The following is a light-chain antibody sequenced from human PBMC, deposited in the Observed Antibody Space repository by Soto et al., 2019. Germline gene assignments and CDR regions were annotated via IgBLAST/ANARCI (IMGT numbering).Light chain of an antibody. CDR3: QQYNNWPSLT. CDR1: QSVSSN. J-gene: IGKJ4*01. CDR2: GAS. V-gene: IGKV3-15*01. Sequence: EIVMTQSPATLSVSPGERATLSCRASQSVSSNVAWYQQKPGQAPRLLLYGASTRATGIPARFSGSGSGTEFTLTISSLQSEDFAVYYCQQYNNWPSLTFGGGTKVEIK.